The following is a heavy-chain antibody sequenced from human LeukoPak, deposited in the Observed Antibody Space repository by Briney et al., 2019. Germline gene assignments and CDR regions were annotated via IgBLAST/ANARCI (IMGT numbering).Heavy chain of an antibody. CDR3: ARARCSGGSCYLVPFDY. J-gene: IGHJ4*02. V-gene: IGHV3-23*01. D-gene: IGHD2-15*01. CDR2: ISGSGGST. CDR1: GFTFSSYA. Sequence: AGGSLRLSCAASGFTFSSYAMSWVRQAPGKGLEWVSAISGSGGSTYYADSVKGRFTISRDNSKNTLYLQMNSLRAEDTALYYCARARCSGGSCYLVPFDYWGQGTLVTVSS.